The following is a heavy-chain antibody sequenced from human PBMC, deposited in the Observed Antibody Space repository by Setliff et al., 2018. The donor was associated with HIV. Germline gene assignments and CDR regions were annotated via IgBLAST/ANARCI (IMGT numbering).Heavy chain of an antibody. V-gene: IGHV3-74*01. D-gene: IGHD6-25*01. CDR3: VRDTTSGWMLTN. J-gene: IGHJ4*02. CDR2: VNRDGSST. Sequence: GGSLRLSCAASGFTFDRFWMHWVRQAPGKGLVWVSRVNRDGSSTTYADSVKDRFTISRDNAKNTLYLQMNSLRVEDTAVYYCVRDTTSGWMLTNWGQGTLVTVSS. CDR1: GFTFDRFW.